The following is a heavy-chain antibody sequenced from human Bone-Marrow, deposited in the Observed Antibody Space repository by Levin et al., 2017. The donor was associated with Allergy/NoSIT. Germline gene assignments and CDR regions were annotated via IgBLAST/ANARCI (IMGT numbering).Heavy chain of an antibody. D-gene: IGHD3-10*01. CDR3: ARGRFRVLGYYYYYYMDV. CDR2: INHSGST. Sequence: SETLSLTCAVYGGSFSGYYWSWIRQPPGKGLEWIGEINHSGSTNYNPSLKSRVTISVDTSKNQFSLKLSSVTAADTAVYYCARGRFRVLGYYYYYYMDVWGKGTTVTVSS. V-gene: IGHV4-34*01. J-gene: IGHJ6*03. CDR1: GGSFSGYY.